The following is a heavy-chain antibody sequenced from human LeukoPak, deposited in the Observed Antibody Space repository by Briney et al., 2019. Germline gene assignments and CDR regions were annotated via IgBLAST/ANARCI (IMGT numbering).Heavy chain of an antibody. CDR3: ARTNYDSSGYYPKTYYYYGMDV. CDR1: GFSLSTSGMC. D-gene: IGHD3-22*01. V-gene: IGHV2-70*01. CDR2: IDWDDDK. J-gene: IGHJ6*02. Sequence: SGPTLVNPTQTLTLTCTFSGFSLSTSGMCVSWIRQPPGKALEWLALIDWDDDKYYSTSLKTRLTISKGTSKNQVVLTMTNMDPVDTATYYCARTNYDSSGYYPKTYYYYGMDVWGQGTTVTVSS.